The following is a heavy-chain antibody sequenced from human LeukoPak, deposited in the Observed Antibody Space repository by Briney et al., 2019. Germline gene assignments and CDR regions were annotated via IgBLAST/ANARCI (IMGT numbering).Heavy chain of an antibody. D-gene: IGHD3-22*01. Sequence: APVKVSCKASGYTFTCYYMHWVRQAPGQGLEWMGWINPNSGGTNYAQKFQGWVTMTRDTSISTAYMELSRLRSDDTAVYYCARDTTSGYNDYWGQGTLVTVSS. CDR3: ARDTTSGYNDY. CDR2: INPNSGGT. CDR1: GYTFTCYY. V-gene: IGHV1-2*04. J-gene: IGHJ4*02.